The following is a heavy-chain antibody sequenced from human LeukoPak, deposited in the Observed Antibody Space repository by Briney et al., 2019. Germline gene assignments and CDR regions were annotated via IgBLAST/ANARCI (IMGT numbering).Heavy chain of an antibody. CDR1: GYTFTSYD. CDR2: MNPNSGNT. D-gene: IGHD6-19*01. Sequence: ASVKVSCKASGYTFTSYDINWVRQATGQGLEWMGWMNPNSGNTGYAQKFQGRVTMTRNTSISTAYMELSSLRSEDTAVYYCARGGEQWLVSTGAFDIWGQGTMVTVSS. CDR3: ARGGEQWLVSTGAFDI. J-gene: IGHJ3*02. V-gene: IGHV1-8*01.